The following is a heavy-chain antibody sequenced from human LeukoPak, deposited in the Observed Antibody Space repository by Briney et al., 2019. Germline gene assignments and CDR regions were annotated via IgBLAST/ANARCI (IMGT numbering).Heavy chain of an antibody. V-gene: IGHV3-49*03. CDR1: GFAFGDYA. J-gene: IGHJ5*02. Sequence: SGGSLRLSCAASGFAFGDYAMSWFRQAPGKGLEWVGFIRSKADGGTTEYAASVKGRFTISRDDSKSIAYLQMNSLKTEDTAMFYCSRLTSSWFPNWFDPWGQGTLVTVSS. CDR3: SRLTSSWFPNWFDP. CDR2: IRSKADGGTT. D-gene: IGHD6-13*01.